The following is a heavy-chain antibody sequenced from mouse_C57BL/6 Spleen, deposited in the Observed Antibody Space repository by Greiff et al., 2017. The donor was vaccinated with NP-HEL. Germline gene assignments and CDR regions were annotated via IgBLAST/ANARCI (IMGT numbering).Heavy chain of an antibody. D-gene: IGHD3-2*02. J-gene: IGHJ2*01. CDR3: TREAQAPYYFDY. Sequence: EVKVEESGGGLVQPGGSMKLSCAASGFTFSDAWMDWVRQSPEKGLEWVAEIRNKANNHATYYAESVKGRFTISRDDSKSSVYLQMNSLRAEDTGIYYCTREAQAPYYFDYWGQGTTLTVSS. CDR2: IRNKANNHAT. CDR1: GFTFSDAW. V-gene: IGHV6-6*01.